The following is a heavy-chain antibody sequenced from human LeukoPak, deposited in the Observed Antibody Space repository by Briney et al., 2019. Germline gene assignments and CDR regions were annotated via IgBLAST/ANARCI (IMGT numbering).Heavy chain of an antibody. V-gene: IGHV4-39*01. Sequence: SETLSLTCTVSGGSISSSSYYWGWIRQPPGKGLEWIGSIYYSGSTYYNPSLKSRVTISVDTSKNQFSLKLSSVTAADTAVYYCARGPDIVVVPAAIRGWFDPWGQGTLVTVSS. CDR1: GGSISSSSYY. CDR3: ARGPDIVVVPAAIRGWFDP. D-gene: IGHD2-2*01. J-gene: IGHJ5*02. CDR2: IYYSGST.